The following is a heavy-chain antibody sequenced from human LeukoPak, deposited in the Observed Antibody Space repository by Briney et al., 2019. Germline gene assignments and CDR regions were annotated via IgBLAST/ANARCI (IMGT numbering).Heavy chain of an antibody. Sequence: ASVEVSCKASGYTFTGYYIHWVRQAPGQGLEWMGWINPNSGGTNSAQKFQGRVTMTRDTSISTAYMELSRLRSDDTAVYYCARIPDSAFDYWGQGTLVTVSS. CDR1: GYTFTGYY. V-gene: IGHV1-2*02. J-gene: IGHJ4*02. D-gene: IGHD2-21*01. CDR3: ARIPDSAFDY. CDR2: INPNSGGT.